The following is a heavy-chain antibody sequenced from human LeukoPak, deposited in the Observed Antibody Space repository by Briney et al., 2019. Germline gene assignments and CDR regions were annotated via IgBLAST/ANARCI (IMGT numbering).Heavy chain of an antibody. D-gene: IGHD5/OR15-5a*01. Sequence: SQTLSLTCTVSGGSTSSSTHYWSWIRQPAGKGLEWIGRIYASGSTNYNPSLKSRATISVDTSKNHFSLKLSSVTAADTAVYYRARGVSTINFDFWGQGTLVTVSS. V-gene: IGHV4-61*02. CDR1: GGSTSSSTHY. CDR2: IYASGST. CDR3: ARGVSTINFDF. J-gene: IGHJ4*02.